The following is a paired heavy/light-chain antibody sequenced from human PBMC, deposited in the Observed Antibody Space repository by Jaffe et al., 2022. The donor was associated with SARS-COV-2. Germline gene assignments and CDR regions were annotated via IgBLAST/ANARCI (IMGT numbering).Heavy chain of an antibody. D-gene: IGHD6-13*01. Sequence: EMQLVESGGGLVQPGGSLRLSCAASGFTFNNYSMNWVRQAPGKGLEWVSYISSTSNIIYYVASVRGRFTISRDNAKNSVYLQMNRLRAEDTALYYCARGQARNDWEPQLPDFWGQGTLVTVSS. V-gene: IGHV3-48*01. CDR1: GFTFNNYS. CDR2: ISSTSNII. J-gene: IGHJ4*02. CDR3: ARGQARNDWEPQLPDF.
Light chain of an antibody. Sequence: SYVLTQPPSVSVAPGTTARITCGGNNIGSKSVHWYQQKPGQAPVLVIYYDSDRPSGIPERFSGSNSGNTATLTISRVEAGDEADYYCHVWDSSRDQGIFGGGTYLAVL. CDR3: HVWDSSRDQGI. CDR2: YDS. J-gene: IGLJ2*01. CDR1: NIGSKS. V-gene: IGLV3-21*04.